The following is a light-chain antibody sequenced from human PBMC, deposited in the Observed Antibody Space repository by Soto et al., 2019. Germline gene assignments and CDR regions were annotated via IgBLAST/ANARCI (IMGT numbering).Light chain of an antibody. Sequence: QSVLTQPPSASGSPGQSVAISCTGTSSDIGGYNSVSWYQQHPRKAPKLMIYEVTNRPSGISNRFSGSKSGNTASLTISGLQAEDEADYYCSSYTRGNTYVFGTGTKVTVL. CDR2: EVT. V-gene: IGLV2-14*01. J-gene: IGLJ1*01. CDR1: SSDIGGYNS. CDR3: SSYTRGNTYV.